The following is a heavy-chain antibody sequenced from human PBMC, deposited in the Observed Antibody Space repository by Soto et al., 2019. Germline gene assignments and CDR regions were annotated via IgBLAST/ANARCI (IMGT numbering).Heavy chain of an antibody. CDR3: ARARQYSDCEFDP. CDR2: ISYSGRT. Sequence: QVQLQESGPGLVKPSQTLSLTCTVSGDSISSGAYYWSWIRQHPGKGLEWIGYISYSGRTYYNPSLKSRLTISLATSENQFSLKLTSVTAADPAMYYCARARQYSDCEFDPWGQGTLVTVSS. D-gene: IGHD2-21*01. J-gene: IGHJ5*02. V-gene: IGHV4-31*03. CDR1: GDSISSGAYY.